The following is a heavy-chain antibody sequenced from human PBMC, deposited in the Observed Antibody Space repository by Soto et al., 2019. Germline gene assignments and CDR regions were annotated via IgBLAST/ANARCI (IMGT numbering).Heavy chain of an antibody. Sequence: GSLRLSCAASGFTFSDYYMSWIRQAPGKGLEWVSYISSSSSYTNYADSVKGRFTISGDNAKNSLYLQMNSLRAEDTAVYYCARSGKDYYDSSGYFDPWGQGTLVTVSS. J-gene: IGHJ5*02. V-gene: IGHV3-11*06. CDR3: ARSGKDYYDSSGYFDP. D-gene: IGHD3-22*01. CDR1: GFTFSDYY. CDR2: ISSSSSYT.